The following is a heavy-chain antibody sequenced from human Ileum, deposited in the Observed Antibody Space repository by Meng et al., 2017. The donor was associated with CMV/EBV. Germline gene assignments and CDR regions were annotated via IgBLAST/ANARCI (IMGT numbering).Heavy chain of an antibody. CDR2: INPNSGGT. Sequence: SAYTGTGYYRWWVRQAAGQGLEWMGRINPNSGGTNYAQKLQGRVTMTRDTSISTAYMELSRLRSDDTAVYYGARGGVRYFDWSLSIWGQGTLVTVSS. V-gene: IGHV1-2*06. CDR3: ARGGVRYFDWSLSI. J-gene: IGHJ4*02. CDR1: AYTGTGYY. D-gene: IGHD3-9*01.